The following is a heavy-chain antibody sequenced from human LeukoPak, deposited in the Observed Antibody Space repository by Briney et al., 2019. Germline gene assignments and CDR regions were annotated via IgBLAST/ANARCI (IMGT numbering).Heavy chain of an antibody. Sequence: GGSLRLSCAASGFTFSSYDIHWVRQAPGKGLEWVAFIRYDGSNKYYADSVRGRFTISRDNSKNTLYLQMNSLRAEDTAVYYCAREGALTVTKDAFDIWGQGTMVTVSS. V-gene: IGHV3-30*02. CDR1: GFTFSSYD. CDR3: AREGALTVTKDAFDI. D-gene: IGHD4-17*01. J-gene: IGHJ3*02. CDR2: IRYDGSNK.